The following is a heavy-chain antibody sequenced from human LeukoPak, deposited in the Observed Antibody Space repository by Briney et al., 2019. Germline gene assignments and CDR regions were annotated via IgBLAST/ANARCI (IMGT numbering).Heavy chain of an antibody. CDR2: ISSSSSTI. Sequence: GGSLRLSCAASGFTFINYAMNWVRQAPGKGLEWVSYISSSSSTIYYADSVKGRFTISRDNAKNSLYLQMNSLRAEDTAVYYCARDRGLWFDPWGQGALIIVSS. D-gene: IGHD3-10*01. CDR3: ARDRGLWFDP. CDR1: GFTFINYA. V-gene: IGHV3-48*01. J-gene: IGHJ5*02.